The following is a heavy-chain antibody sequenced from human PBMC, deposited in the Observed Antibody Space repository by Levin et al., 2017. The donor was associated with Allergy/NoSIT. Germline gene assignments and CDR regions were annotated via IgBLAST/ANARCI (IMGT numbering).Heavy chain of an antibody. D-gene: IGHD6-19*01. J-gene: IGHJ4*02. V-gene: IGHV3-49*03. CDR1: GFTFGDDA. Sequence: GESLKISCTTSGFTFGDDAMMWFRQAPGKGLEWLGFIRAKFYGATTEYAVSVNGRFTISRDDSKGIAYLQMNSLNMEDSAVYYCAREGGWGAVDYWGQGTLVTVSA. CDR2: IRAKFYGATT. CDR3: AREGGWGAVDY.